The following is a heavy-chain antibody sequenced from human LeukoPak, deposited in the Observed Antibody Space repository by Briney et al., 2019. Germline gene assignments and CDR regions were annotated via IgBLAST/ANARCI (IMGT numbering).Heavy chain of an antibody. CDR3: ARDRPYYYDSSGYSRDAFDI. CDR1: GYTFTSYG. Sequence: ASVKVSCKASGYTFTSYGISWVRQAPGQGLEWMGWISAYNGNTNYAQKLQGRVTMTTDTSTSTAYMERRSLRSDDTAVYYCARDRPYYYDSSGYSRDAFDIWGQGTMVTVSS. V-gene: IGHV1-18*01. J-gene: IGHJ3*02. D-gene: IGHD3-22*01. CDR2: ISAYNGNT.